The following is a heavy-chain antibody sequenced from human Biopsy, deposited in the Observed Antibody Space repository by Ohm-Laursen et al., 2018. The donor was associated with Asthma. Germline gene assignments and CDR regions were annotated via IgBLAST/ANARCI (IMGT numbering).Heavy chain of an antibody. Sequence: SETLSLTCAVSADSISSNNFYWGWIRQPPGKGLEWIGYIYYSGSTNYNPSLKSRVTISVDTSKNQFSLKLSSVTAADTAVYYCARERAGYYGSGSYLGYWGQGTLVTVSS. J-gene: IGHJ4*02. CDR2: IYYSGST. CDR1: ADSISSNNFY. CDR3: ARERAGYYGSGSYLGY. V-gene: IGHV4-61*01. D-gene: IGHD3-10*01.